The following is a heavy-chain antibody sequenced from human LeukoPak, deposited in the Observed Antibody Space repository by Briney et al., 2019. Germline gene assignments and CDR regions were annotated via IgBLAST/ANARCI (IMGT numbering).Heavy chain of an antibody. V-gene: IGHV3-30*18. Sequence: GGSLRLSCAASGFTFSSYGMHWVRQAPGKGLEWVAVISYDGSNKYYADSVKGRFTISRDNSKNTLYLQMNSLRAGDTAVYYCAKDGVAYSQWLEYYGKGVWGQGTTVTVSS. J-gene: IGHJ6*02. CDR3: AKDGVAYSQWLEYYGKGV. CDR2: ISYDGSNK. CDR1: GFTFSSYG. D-gene: IGHD6-19*01.